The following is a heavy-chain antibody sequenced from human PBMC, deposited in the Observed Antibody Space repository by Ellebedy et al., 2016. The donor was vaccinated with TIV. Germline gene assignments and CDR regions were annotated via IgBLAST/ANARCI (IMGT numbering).Heavy chain of an antibody. Sequence: AASVKVSCKASGYTFTSYAMNWVRQAPGQGLEWMGWINTNTGNPSYAQGFTGRFVFSLDTSVSTAYLQLSSLKAEDTAVYYCARRIVAAGISWFDPWGQGTLVTVSS. CDR3: ARRIVAAGISWFDP. D-gene: IGHD6-13*01. CDR2: INTNTGNP. CDR1: GYTFTSYA. J-gene: IGHJ5*02. V-gene: IGHV7-4-1*02.